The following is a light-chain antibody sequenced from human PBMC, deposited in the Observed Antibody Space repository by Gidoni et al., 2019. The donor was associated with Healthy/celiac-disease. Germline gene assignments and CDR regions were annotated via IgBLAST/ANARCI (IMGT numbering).Light chain of an antibody. J-gene: IGKJ1*01. Sequence: EIVLTQSPATLSLSPGESATLSCRASQSVSSYLAWYQQKPGQAPRLLIYDASNRATGIPARFGGSGSGTDFTLSISCLAPEDFAVYCCQQCGNWPWTFGQGTKVEIK. CDR3: QQCGNWPWT. CDR2: DAS. CDR1: QSVSSY. V-gene: IGKV3-11*01.